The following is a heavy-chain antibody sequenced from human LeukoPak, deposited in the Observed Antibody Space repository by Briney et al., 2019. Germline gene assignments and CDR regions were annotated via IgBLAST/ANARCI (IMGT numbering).Heavy chain of an antibody. J-gene: IGHJ4*02. CDR1: GFTFSSYA. Sequence: GGSLRLSCAASGFTFSSYAMHWVRQATGKGLEWVAVISYDGSNKYYADSVKGRFTISRDNAKNSLYLQMNSLRAEDTAVYYCARDWGLLKGYFDYWGQGTLVTVSS. V-gene: IGHV3-30*04. CDR3: ARDWGLLKGYFDY. D-gene: IGHD3-16*01. CDR2: ISYDGSNK.